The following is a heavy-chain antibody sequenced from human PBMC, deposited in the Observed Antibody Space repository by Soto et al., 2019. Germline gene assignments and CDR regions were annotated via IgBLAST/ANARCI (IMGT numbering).Heavy chain of an antibody. V-gene: IGHV3-48*02. CDR2: ITRSGTI. CDR3: ARDNEGADY. D-gene: IGHD2-8*01. CDR1: GFTFSNFG. Sequence: EVQLVESGGGLVQPGGSLRLSCAASGFTFSNFGMNWVRQAPGKGLEWISFITRSGTIYYADSVRGRFTISRDNAKKSLYLQMNSLRDEDTAVYYCARDNEGADYWGQGTLVTVSS. J-gene: IGHJ4*02.